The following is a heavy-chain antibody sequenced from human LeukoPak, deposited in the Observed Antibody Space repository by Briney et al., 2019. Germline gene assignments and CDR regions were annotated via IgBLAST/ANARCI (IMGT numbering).Heavy chain of an antibody. CDR1: GYTFTGYY. CDR2: INPNSGST. CDR3: ARESGTDAFDI. V-gene: IGHV1-2*02. Sequence: VASVKVSCKASGYTFTGYYMHWVRQAPGQGLEWMGWINPNSGSTNYAQKFQGRVTMTRDTSISTAYMELSRLRSDDTAVYYCARESGTDAFDIWGQGTMVTVSS. D-gene: IGHD6-13*01. J-gene: IGHJ3*02.